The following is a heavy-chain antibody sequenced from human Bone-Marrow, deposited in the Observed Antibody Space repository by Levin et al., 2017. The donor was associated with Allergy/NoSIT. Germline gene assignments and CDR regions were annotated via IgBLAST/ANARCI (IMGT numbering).Heavy chain of an antibody. J-gene: IGHJ4*02. CDR3: AKDSGHPVPRPVLLDY. Sequence: GGSLRLSCAASGFTFSSYTMSWVRQAPGKGLEWVSGISGSGGNTYYADSVKGRFTISRDNSKNTLYLQMNSLRAEDTAVYYCAKDSGHPVPRPVLLDYWGQGTLVTVS. CDR2: ISGSGGNT. D-gene: IGHD2-8*01. CDR1: GFTFSSYT. V-gene: IGHV3-23*01.